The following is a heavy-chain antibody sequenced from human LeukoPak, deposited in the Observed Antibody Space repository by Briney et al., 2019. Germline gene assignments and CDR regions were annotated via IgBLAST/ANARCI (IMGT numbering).Heavy chain of an antibody. CDR3: ARVWDIVATITADY. CDR1: GYTFTSYG. V-gene: IGHV1-18*04. CDR2: ISAYNGNT. J-gene: IGHJ4*02. D-gene: IGHD5-12*01. Sequence: ASVKVSCKASGYTFTSYGISWVRQAPGQGLEWMGWISAYNGNTNYAQKLQGRVTMTTDTSTSTACMELRSLRSDDTAVYYCARVWDIVATITADYWGQGTLVTVSS.